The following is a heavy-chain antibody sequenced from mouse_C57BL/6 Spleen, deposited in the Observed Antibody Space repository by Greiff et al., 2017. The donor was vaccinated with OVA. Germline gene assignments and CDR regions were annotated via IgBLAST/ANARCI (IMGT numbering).Heavy chain of an antibody. CDR1: GYTFTSYW. J-gene: IGHJ1*03. CDR3: AREGRRDWYFDV. CDR2: IYPGSGST. V-gene: IGHV1-55*01. D-gene: IGHD3-3*01. Sequence: VQLQQPGAELVKPGASVKMSCKASGYTFTSYWITWVKQRPGQGLEWIGDIYPGSGSTNYNEKFKSKATLTVDTSSSTAYMQLSSLTSEDSAVDYCAREGRRDWYFDVWGTGTTVTVSS.